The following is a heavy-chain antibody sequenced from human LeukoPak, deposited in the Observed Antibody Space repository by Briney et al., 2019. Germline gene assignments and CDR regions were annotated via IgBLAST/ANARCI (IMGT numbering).Heavy chain of an antibody. CDR1: GGSISSSSYY. J-gene: IGHJ4*02. D-gene: IGHD2-2*01. CDR3: ARDFRSTSCYDY. V-gene: IGHV4-39*07. CDR2: MYYSGST. Sequence: SETLSLTCSVSGGSISSSSYYWGWIRQPPGKGLEWIGSMYYSGSTYYNPSLKSRVTISVDMSKNQFSLKLSSVTAADTAVYYCARDFRSTSCYDYWGQGTLVTVSS.